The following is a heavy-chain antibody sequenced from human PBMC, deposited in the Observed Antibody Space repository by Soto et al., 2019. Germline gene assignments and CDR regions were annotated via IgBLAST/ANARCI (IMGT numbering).Heavy chain of an antibody. J-gene: IGHJ5*02. V-gene: IGHV1-3*01. CDR2: INAADGDT. Sequence: QVQLVQSGAELKKPGALVKISCETSGYRFSTSGIHWLRQAPGQSLEWMGWINAADGDTKYSQKFQGRVTLSRDTSASTAYMELSSLTSEDTSIYYCARDSQRVQIPSTGWFDPWGQGTVVTVSS. CDR3: ARDSQRVQIPSTGWFDP. D-gene: IGHD2-2*01. CDR1: GYRFSTSG.